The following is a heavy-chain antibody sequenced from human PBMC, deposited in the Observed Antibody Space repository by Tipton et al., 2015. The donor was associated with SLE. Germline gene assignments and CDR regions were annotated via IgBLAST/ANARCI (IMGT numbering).Heavy chain of an antibody. CDR2: IYPDDSQT. CDR3: AVHGAGSYFNGMDV. V-gene: IGHV5-51*01. J-gene: IGHJ6*02. CDR1: GYRFTIYW. Sequence: QLVPSGGEVKKPGESLKISREASGYRFTIYWIGWVRQMPGEGLEWMGTIYPDDSQTRYSPSFQGQATMSADKSTSTAYLQWSSLKASDTAMYYCAVHGAGSYFNGMDVWGQGTMVTASS. D-gene: IGHD3-10*01.